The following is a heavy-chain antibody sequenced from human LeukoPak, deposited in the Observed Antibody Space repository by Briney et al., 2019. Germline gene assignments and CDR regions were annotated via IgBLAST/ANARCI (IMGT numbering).Heavy chain of an antibody. CDR2: IYYSGST. CDR1: GGSISSYY. D-gene: IGHD3-10*01. V-gene: IGHV4-59*12. Sequence: PSETLSLTCTVSGGSISSYYWSWIRQPPGKGLEWIGYIYYSGSTNYNPSLKSRVTISVDTSKNQFSLKLSSVTAADTAVYYCARGTDKGLYYYGSGSYYFDYWGQGTLVTVSS. J-gene: IGHJ4*02. CDR3: ARGTDKGLYYYGSGSYYFDY.